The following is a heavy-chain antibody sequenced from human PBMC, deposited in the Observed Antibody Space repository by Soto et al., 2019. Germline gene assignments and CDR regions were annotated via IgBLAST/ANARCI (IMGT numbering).Heavy chain of an antibody. D-gene: IGHD3-9*01. J-gene: IGHJ5*02. CDR1: GASFSGSF. Sequence: QVQLQVSGPGLVRPSETLSLTCTVSGASFSGSFWSWIRQSPGKGLEVIGYIYYTGSTTANPSLNGRAYISVDTSKNHISLKLWSVTAADTAVYYCAREVTHYAVSTGYYSGAIFDPWGQGTLVTVSS. CDR3: AREVTHYAVSTGYYSGAIFDP. CDR2: IYYTGST. V-gene: IGHV4-59*01.